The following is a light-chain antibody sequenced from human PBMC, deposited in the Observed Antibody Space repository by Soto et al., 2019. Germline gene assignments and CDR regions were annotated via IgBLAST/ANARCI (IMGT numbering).Light chain of an antibody. V-gene: IGLV2-8*01. Sequence: QSVLTQPPSVSAAPGQTVTLSCSGTSANIGSNYVSWYQQHPGKAPKLMVYEVTKRPSGVPDRFSGSKSGNTASLTVSGLQAEDEADYYCSSYAGSNNVIFGGGTKVTVL. CDR3: SSYAGSNNVI. CDR1: SANIGSNY. CDR2: EVT. J-gene: IGLJ2*01.